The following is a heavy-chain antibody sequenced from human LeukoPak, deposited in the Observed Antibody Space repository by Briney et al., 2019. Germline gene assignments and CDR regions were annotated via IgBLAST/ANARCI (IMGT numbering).Heavy chain of an antibody. CDR1: GYTFTSYD. CDR3: ARVVSSSWYRLFDY. CDR2: ISAYNGNT. J-gene: IGHJ4*02. D-gene: IGHD6-13*01. V-gene: IGHV1-18*01. Sequence: ASVKVSCKASGYTFTSYDINWVRQATGQGLEWMGWISAYNGNTNYAQKLQGRVTMTTDTSTSTAYMELRSLRSDDTAVYYCARVVSSSWYRLFDYWGQGTLVTVSS.